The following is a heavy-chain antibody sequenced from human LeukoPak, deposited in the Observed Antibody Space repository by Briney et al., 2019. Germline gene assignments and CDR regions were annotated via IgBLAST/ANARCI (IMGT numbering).Heavy chain of an antibody. CDR1: GYTFTSYA. CDR3: ATTRQQPSGAWFDP. Sequence: ASVKVSCKASGYTFTSYAMNWVRQAPGQGLEWMGWINTKTGNPTYAQGFTGRFVFSLDTSVSTAYLEISSLKAEDIAVYYSATTRQQPSGAWFDPWGQGNLVTVSS. D-gene: IGHD6-13*01. J-gene: IGHJ5*02. CDR2: INTKTGNP. V-gene: IGHV7-4-1*02.